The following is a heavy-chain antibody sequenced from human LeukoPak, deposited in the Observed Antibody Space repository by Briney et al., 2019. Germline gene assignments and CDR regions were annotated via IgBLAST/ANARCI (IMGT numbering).Heavy chain of an antibody. CDR3: AKSRLTPHP. Sequence: GGSLRLSCVVPGFSVGTFGMSWVRQAPGKGLEWISAISVDGETTYYADSVRGRFTISRDNSKNTLYLQMNSLRAEDTAVYYCAKSRLTPHPWGQGTLVTVSS. J-gene: IGHJ5*02. V-gene: IGHV3-23*01. CDR1: GFSVGTFG. CDR2: ISVDGETT. D-gene: IGHD1-14*01.